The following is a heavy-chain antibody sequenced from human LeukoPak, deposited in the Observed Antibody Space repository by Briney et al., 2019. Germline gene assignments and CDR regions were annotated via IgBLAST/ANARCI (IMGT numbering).Heavy chain of an antibody. J-gene: IGHJ6*02. CDR3: AKEVRYSSSWRNYYYYGMDV. Sequence: GSLRLSCAASGFTFSSYTMNWVRQPPGKGLEWVSNIGTSSTTIYYADSVKGRFTISRDNSKNTLYLQMNSLRAEDTAVYYCAKEVRYSSSWRNYYYYGMDVWGQGTTVTVSS. CDR1: GFTFSSYT. D-gene: IGHD6-13*01. V-gene: IGHV3-48*01. CDR2: IGTSSTTI.